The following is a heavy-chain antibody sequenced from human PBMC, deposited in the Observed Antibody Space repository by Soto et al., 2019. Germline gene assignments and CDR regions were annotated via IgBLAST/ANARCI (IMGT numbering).Heavy chain of an antibody. CDR1: GFTLSSYS. D-gene: IGHD3-22*01. Sequence: GGSLRLSCAASGFTLSSYSMNWVRQAPGKGLEWVSYISSSSSTIYYADSVKGRFTISRDNAKNSLYLQMNSLRDEDTAVYYCARGLYYYDSRGYWGYWGQGTLVTVSS. CDR2: ISSSSSTI. V-gene: IGHV3-48*02. CDR3: ARGLYYYDSRGYWGY. J-gene: IGHJ4*02.